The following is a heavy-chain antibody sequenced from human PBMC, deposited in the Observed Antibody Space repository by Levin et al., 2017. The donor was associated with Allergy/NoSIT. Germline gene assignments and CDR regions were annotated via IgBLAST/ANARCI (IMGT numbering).Heavy chain of an antibody. CDR2: ISGSSLST. V-gene: IGHV3-23*01. CDR1: GFTFSSYA. Sequence: GESLKISCAASGFTFSSYAMNWVRQAPGKGLEWVSGISGSSLSTYYSDSVKGRFTISRDNSKNTLYLQMNSLRVDDTAVYYCTKSPRAHCGGDCYFDYWGQGTLVTVSS. CDR3: TKSPRAHCGGDCYFDY. J-gene: IGHJ4*02. D-gene: IGHD2-21*02.